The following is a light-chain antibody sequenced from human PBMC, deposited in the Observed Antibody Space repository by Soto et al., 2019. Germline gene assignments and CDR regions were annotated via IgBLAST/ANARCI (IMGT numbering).Light chain of an antibody. J-gene: IGKJ1*01. CDR2: KAS. CDR3: QQYHSYPWT. Sequence: DMQLTQSPSTLSASVGDRVTITCRASQSISSWLAWYQQKPGKAPKLLIFKASSLESGVPSRFSGSGSGTEFTLTIRSLQPDDFATYYCQQYHSYPWTFGQGTKVEIK. CDR1: QSISSW. V-gene: IGKV1-5*03.